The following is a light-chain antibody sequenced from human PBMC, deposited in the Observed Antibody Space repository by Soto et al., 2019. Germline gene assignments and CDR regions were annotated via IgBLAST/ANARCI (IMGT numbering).Light chain of an antibody. CDR3: SSYTSTNTVV. Sequence: QSVLTQPASVSGSPGQSITISCTGTSSDVGGYNYVSWYQQHPGKAPKLMIYEVNNRPSGVSFRFSGSKSGSTASLTISGLQAEDEADYYCSSYTSTNTVVFGGGTKVTVL. V-gene: IGLV2-14*01. J-gene: IGLJ2*01. CDR1: SSDVGGYNY. CDR2: EVN.